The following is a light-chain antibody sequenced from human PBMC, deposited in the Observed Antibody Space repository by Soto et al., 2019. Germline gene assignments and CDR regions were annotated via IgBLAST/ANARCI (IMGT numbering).Light chain of an antibody. J-gene: IGLJ1*01. CDR2: DDN. CDR3: CSCASSQSALV. V-gene: IGLV1-51*01. Sequence: QSVVTQPPSVSAAPGQKVTISCSGSSSNIGGNSVSWYQQLPGTAPKLLIYDDNKQPSGIPDRFSGSKSATSATLGITGFQTGDEADYYCCSCASSQSALVFGSGTKLTVL. CDR1: SSNIGGNS.